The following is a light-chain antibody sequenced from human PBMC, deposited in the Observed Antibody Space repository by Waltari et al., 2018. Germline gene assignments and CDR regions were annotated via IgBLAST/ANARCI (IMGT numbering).Light chain of an antibody. V-gene: IGKV3-11*01. CDR3: QQRSNWPPLT. CDR1: QSVSSY. J-gene: IGKJ4*01. CDR2: DAS. Sequence: EIVLTQSPATLSLSPGERATLSCRFSQSVSSYLAWYQQKPGQAPRLLIYDASNRATGIPARFSGSGSGTDFTLTISSLEPEDFAVYYCQQRSNWPPLTFGGGTK.